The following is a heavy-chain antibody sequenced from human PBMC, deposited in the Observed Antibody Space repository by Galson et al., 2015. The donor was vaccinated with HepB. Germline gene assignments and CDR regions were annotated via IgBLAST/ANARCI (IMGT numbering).Heavy chain of an antibody. CDR3: ARVYLDY. J-gene: IGHJ4*02. V-gene: IGHV1-18*01. Sequence: SVKVSCKASGYTFTNYDINWVRQAPGQGLEWMGWISGYNGDTNYAQKFQGRVTMTTDTSTSTAYMELRGLRPDDTAVYYCARVYLDYWGQGTLVTVSS. D-gene: IGHD2-2*02. CDR1: GYTFTNYD. CDR2: ISGYNGDT.